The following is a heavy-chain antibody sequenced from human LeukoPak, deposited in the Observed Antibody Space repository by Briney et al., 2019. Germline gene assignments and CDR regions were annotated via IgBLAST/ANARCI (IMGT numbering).Heavy chain of an antibody. D-gene: IGHD2-21*02. CDR2: INAGKGNT. J-gene: IGHJ4*02. V-gene: IGHV1-3*01. Sequence: ASVKVSCKASGYTFTSYAMHWVRQAPGQRLEWMGWINAGKGNTKYSQKFQGRVTITRDTSASTAYMELSSLRSEDTAVYYCASEGVTSYFDYWGQGTLVTVSS. CDR3: ASEGVTSYFDY. CDR1: GYTFTSYA.